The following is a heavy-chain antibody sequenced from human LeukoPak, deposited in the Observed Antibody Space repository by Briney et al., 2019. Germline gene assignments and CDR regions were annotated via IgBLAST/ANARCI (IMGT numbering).Heavy chain of an antibody. V-gene: IGHV4-59*01. CDR1: GGSISSYY. CDR2: IYYSGST. J-gene: IGHJ4*02. CDR3: ARQDTAMVYFDY. Sequence: SETLSLACTVSGGSISSYYWSWIREPPGKGLEWIGYIYYSGSTNYNPSLKSRVTISVDTSKNQFSLKLSSVTAADTAVYYCARQDTAMVYFDYWGQGTLVTVSS. D-gene: IGHD5-18*01.